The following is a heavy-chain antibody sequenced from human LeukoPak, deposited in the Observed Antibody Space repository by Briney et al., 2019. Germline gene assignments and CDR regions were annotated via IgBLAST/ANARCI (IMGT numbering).Heavy chain of an antibody. CDR1: GGSISSSSYY. J-gene: IGHJ4*02. V-gene: IGHV4-39*01. CDR3: ARSGDSSGPPYYFDY. D-gene: IGHD3-22*01. Sequence: PSEILSLTCTVSGGSISSSSYYWGWIRQPPGKGLEWIGSIYYSGSTYYNPSLKSRVTISVDTSKNQFSLKLSSVTAADTAVYYCARSGDSSGPPYYFDYWGQGTLVTVSS. CDR2: IYYSGST.